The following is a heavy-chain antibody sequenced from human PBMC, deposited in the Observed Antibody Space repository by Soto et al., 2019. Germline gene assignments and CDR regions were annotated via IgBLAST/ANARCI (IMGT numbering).Heavy chain of an antibody. CDR3: AKIYGSSIRLARYFDY. J-gene: IGHJ4*02. CDR2: ISGSGGST. CDR1: GFTFSSYA. D-gene: IGHD2-2*02. V-gene: IGHV3-23*01. Sequence: GGSLRLSCAASGFTFSSYAMSWVRQAPGKGLEWVSAISGSGGSTYYADSVKGRFTISSDNSKNTLYLQMNSLRAEDRAVYYCAKIYGSSIRLARYFDYWGQGTLVTVSS.